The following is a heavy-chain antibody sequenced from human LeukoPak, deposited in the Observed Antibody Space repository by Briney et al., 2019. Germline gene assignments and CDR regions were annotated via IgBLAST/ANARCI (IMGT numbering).Heavy chain of an antibody. V-gene: IGHV3-23*01. Sequence: GGSLRLSCAASGFIFSSYAMIWVRQAPGKGLEWVSAISGSGENTYYADSMEGRFTISRDNSKNRLYLQMNSLRAEDTAVYYCAAVRVHFDSSGYPYYYYYGMDAWGQGTTVTVSS. J-gene: IGHJ6*02. CDR2: ISGSGENT. CDR3: AAVRVHFDSSGYPYYYYYGMDA. CDR1: GFIFSSYA. D-gene: IGHD3-22*01.